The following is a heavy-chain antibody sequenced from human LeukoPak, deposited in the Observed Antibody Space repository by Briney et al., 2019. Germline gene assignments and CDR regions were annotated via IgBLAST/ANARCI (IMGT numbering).Heavy chain of an antibody. D-gene: IGHD2-15*01. CDR1: GLTFNYYS. J-gene: IGHJ4*02. CDR3: ARDSDLHCSGGSCTNFDY. CDR2: ISSSSSYI. Sequence: GGSLRLSCTASGLTFNYYSMNWVRQVPGKGLQWVSSISSSSSYIYYSDSEKGRFTISRDNAKNSLFLQMTSLRVEDTAVYYCARDSDLHCSGGSCTNFDYWGEGTLVTVSS. V-gene: IGHV3-21*01.